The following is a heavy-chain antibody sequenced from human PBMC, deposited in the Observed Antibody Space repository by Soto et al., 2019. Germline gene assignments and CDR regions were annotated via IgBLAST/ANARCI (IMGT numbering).Heavy chain of an antibody. Sequence: QGHLVQSGAEVKKPGASVTVSCKASGYTFTNYGISWVRQAPGQGLEWMGWISGYNGNTKYAPKFQGRVTLTSDTSTSTSYIQLRSLRSDDTAVYYCARDMGVDDNGGYVDYWGQGTLVTVSS. CDR2: ISGYNGNT. J-gene: IGHJ4*02. V-gene: IGHV1-18*01. CDR3: ARDMGVDDNGGYVDY. CDR1: GYTFTNYG. D-gene: IGHD4-17*01.